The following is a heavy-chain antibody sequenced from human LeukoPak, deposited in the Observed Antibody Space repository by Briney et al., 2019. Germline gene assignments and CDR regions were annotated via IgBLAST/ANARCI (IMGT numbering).Heavy chain of an antibody. CDR3: ARGPPPYSSSWYRYFQH. J-gene: IGHJ1*01. D-gene: IGHD6-13*01. CDR2: IYTSGST. Sequence: SETLSLTCTVSGDSISNYYWSWIRQPAGKGLEWIGRIYTSGSTNYNPSLKSRVTMSADTSKNQFSLKLSSATAADTAVYYCARGPPPYSSSWYRYFQHWGQGTLVTVSS. V-gene: IGHV4-4*07. CDR1: GDSISNYY.